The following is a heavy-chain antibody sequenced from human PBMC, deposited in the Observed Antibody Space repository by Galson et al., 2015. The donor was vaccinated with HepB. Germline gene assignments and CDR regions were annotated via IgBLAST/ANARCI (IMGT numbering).Heavy chain of an antibody. CDR1: GFTFSSYW. Sequence: SLRLSCAASGFTFSSYWMIWVRQAPGKGLEWVANIKQDGSEKYYVDSVKGRFTISRDNAKNSLFLQMNSLRAEDTAVYYCAREGDSGSYATVRSDVDYWGQGTLVTVSS. CDR2: IKQDGSEK. J-gene: IGHJ4*02. V-gene: IGHV3-7*03. CDR3: AREGDSGSYATVRSDVDY. D-gene: IGHD1-26*01.